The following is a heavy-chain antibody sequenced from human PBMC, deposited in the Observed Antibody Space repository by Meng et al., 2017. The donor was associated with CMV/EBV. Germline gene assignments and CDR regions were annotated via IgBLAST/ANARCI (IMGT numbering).Heavy chain of an antibody. CDR2: INPNSGGT. CDR1: GYTFTGYY. CDR3: ARGYYYDSSGYYY. J-gene: IGHJ4*02. D-gene: IGHD3-22*01. V-gene: IGHV1-2*02. Sequence: QVQLVQSGAEVKKPXXXXKXSCKASGYTFTGYYMHWVRQAPGQGLEWMGWINPNSGGTNYAQKFQGRVTMTRDTSISTAYMELSRLRSDDTAVYYCARGYYYDSSGYYYWGQGTLGTVSS.